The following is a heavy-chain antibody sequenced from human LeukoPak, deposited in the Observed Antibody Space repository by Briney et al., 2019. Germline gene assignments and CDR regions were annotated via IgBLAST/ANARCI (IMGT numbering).Heavy chain of an antibody. CDR2: INHSGST. Sequence: SETLSLTCAVYGGDFSGYYWSWIRQPPGKGLEWIGEINHSGSTNYNPSLKSRVTISVDTSKNQFSLKLNSVTAADAAVYYCARVLERTGVNYFDYWDQGILVTVSS. CDR1: GGDFSGYY. CDR3: ARVLERTGVNYFDY. V-gene: IGHV4-34*01. D-gene: IGHD1-1*01. J-gene: IGHJ4*02.